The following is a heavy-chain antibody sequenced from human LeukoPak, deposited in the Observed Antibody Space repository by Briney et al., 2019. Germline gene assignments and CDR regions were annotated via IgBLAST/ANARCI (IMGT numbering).Heavy chain of an antibody. CDR1: GGSFSGYY. J-gene: IGHJ4*01. D-gene: IGHD3-10*01. V-gene: IGHV4-34*01. CDR3: ARPRARGVIIRGFDY. CDR2: INHSGST. Sequence: PSETLSLTCAVYGGSFSGYYWSWIRQPPGKGLEWIGEINHSGSTNYNPSLKSRVTISVDTSKNQFSLKLSSVTAADTAVYYCARPRARGVIIRGFDYWGQGTLVTVSS.